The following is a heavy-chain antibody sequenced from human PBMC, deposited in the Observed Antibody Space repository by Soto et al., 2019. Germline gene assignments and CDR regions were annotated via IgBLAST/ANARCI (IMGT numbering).Heavy chain of an antibody. J-gene: IGHJ4*02. Sequence: EVQLLESGGGLVQPGGSLRLSCAASGFTFSSYAMSWVRQAPGKGLEWVSAISGSGGSTYYADSVKGRFTISRDNSKNTLYLQMNSLRAEDTAVYYWATLDRGYCTNGVCYSVYWGQGTLVTVSS. CDR3: ATLDRGYCTNGVCYSVY. V-gene: IGHV3-23*01. CDR2: ISGSGGST. CDR1: GFTFSSYA. D-gene: IGHD2-8*01.